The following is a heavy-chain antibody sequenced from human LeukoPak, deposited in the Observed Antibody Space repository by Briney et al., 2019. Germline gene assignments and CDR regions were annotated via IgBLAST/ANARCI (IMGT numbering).Heavy chain of an antibody. V-gene: IGHV3-23*01. Sequence: GGSLRLSCAASGFTFSSYAMSWVRQAPGKGLEWVSAISGSGGSTYYADSVKGRFTISRDNSKNTLYLQMNSLRAEDTAVYYCARGPVVTATSAPFDYWGQGTLVTVSS. CDR1: GFTFSSYA. CDR3: ARGPVVTATSAPFDY. J-gene: IGHJ4*02. D-gene: IGHD2-21*02. CDR2: ISGSGGST.